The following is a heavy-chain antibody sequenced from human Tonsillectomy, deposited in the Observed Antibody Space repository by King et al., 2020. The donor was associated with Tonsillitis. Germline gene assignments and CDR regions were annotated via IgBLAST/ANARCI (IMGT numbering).Heavy chain of an antibody. CDR2: INPNSGGT. J-gene: IGHJ3*02. D-gene: IGHD1-26*01. V-gene: IGHV1-2*04. Sequence: VQLVQSGAEVKKPGASVKVSCKASGYTFTGYYMHWVRQAPGQGLEWMGWINPNSGGTNYAQKFQGWVTMTRDTSISTAYMELGRLRSDDTAVYYCARDPGGVGGGSFDIWGQGTMVTVSS. CDR3: ARDPGGVGGGSFDI. CDR1: GYTFTGYY.